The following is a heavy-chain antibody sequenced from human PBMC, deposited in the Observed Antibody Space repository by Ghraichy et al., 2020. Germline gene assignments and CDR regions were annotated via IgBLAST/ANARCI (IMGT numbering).Heavy chain of an antibody. CDR1: GFSFSSYA. CDR3: ARPSPYGTTWHGGIDY. CDR2: IYDSGTAA. Sequence: ESLNISCAASGFSFSSYAMSWVRQAPGKGLEWVSAIYDSGTAAFYADSVKGRFTISRDNSQETLYLQMNGLRVDDTAVYYCARPSPYGTTWHGGIDYWGQGTLVTVSS. D-gene: IGHD3-10*01. V-gene: IGHV3-23*01. J-gene: IGHJ4*02.